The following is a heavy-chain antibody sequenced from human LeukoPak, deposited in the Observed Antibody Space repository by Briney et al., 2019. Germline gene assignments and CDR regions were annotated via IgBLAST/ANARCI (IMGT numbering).Heavy chain of an antibody. CDR1: GFTFSSYG. CDR3: ARALGYYDSSGYYLGY. CDR2: IRYDGSNK. Sequence: GGSLRLSCAASGFTFSSYGMHWVRQAPGEGLEWVAFIRYDGSNKYYADSVKGRFTISRDNSKNTLYLQMNSLRAEDTAVYYCARALGYYDSSGYYLGYWGQGTLVTVSS. J-gene: IGHJ4*02. V-gene: IGHV3-30*02. D-gene: IGHD3-22*01.